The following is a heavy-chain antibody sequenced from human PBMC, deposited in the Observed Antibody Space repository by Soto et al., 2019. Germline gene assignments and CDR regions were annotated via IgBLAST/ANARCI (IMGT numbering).Heavy chain of an antibody. CDR3: AKDLQSYGDYDYYCYGMDV. CDR1: GFTFSTYG. CDR2: ISYDGTNK. D-gene: IGHD4-17*01. J-gene: IGHJ6*02. Sequence: QVQLVESGGGEVQPGRSLTISCAASGFTFSTYGMHWVRQTPGKWLECVAVISYDGTNKFYSDSVKGRFTISRDNFKNTLTLQMNSLRADDTAVYSCAKDLQSYGDYDYYCYGMDVWGLGTRVTVSS. V-gene: IGHV3-30*18.